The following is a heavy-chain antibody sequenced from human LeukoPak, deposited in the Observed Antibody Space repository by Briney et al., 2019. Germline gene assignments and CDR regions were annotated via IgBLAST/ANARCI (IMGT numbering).Heavy chain of an antibody. Sequence: GGSLRLSCAASGFTVGNNYMSWVRQAPGKGLEWVSVFNSGGSIYYVDSVKGRFTISRDTSKNTLYLQMNTLRAEDTAVYYCGRGDPDYWGQGTLVTVSS. V-gene: IGHV3-66*01. CDR2: FNSGGSI. CDR3: GRGDPDY. CDR1: GFTVGNNY. J-gene: IGHJ4*02.